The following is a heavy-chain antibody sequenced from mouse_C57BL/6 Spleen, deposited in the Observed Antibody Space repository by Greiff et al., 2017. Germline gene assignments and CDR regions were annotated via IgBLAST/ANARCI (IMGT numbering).Heavy chain of an antibody. CDR2: INPNNGGT. CDR3: VKRVITTVVEGYFDF. D-gene: IGHD1-1*01. J-gene: IGHJ1*03. V-gene: IGHV1-18*01. Sequence: EVQLQQSGPELVKPGASVKIPCTASGYTFTDYNMDWVKQSPGKSLEWIGEINPNNGGTIYNQKFKGKATLTVDTSSSTAYMEVRSLTSEDTAVYSCVKRVITTVVEGYFDFWGKGTTLTVSS. CDR1: GYTFTDYN.